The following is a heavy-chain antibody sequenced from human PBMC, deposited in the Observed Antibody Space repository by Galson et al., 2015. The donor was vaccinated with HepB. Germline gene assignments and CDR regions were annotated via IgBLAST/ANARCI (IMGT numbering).Heavy chain of an antibody. V-gene: IGHV3-21*01. Sequence: SLRLSCAASGFTFSSYSMNWVRQAPGKGLEWVSSISSSSSYIYYADSVKGRFTISRDNAKSSLYLQMNSLRAEDTAVYYCARSMSDYYGSGSYLDFDYWGQGTLVTVSS. CDR1: GFTFSSYS. J-gene: IGHJ4*02. CDR3: ARSMSDYYGSGSYLDFDY. CDR2: ISSSSSYI. D-gene: IGHD3-10*01.